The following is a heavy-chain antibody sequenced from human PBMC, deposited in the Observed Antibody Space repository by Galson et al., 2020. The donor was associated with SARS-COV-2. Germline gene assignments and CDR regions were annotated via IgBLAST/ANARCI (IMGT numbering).Heavy chain of an antibody. J-gene: IGHJ3*02. V-gene: IGHV3-21*01. CDR1: GFTFSSHS. CDR2: ISPSGDYI. D-gene: IGHD3-10*01. Sequence: GESLKISCAASGFTFSSHSMSWVRQAPGKGLEWVSSISPSGDYIYYADSVKGRFTISRDNAKNSLYLQMSSLRAEDTVLYYCARDTVRGGPSGVFDIWGHGTMVTGSS. CDR3: ARDTVRGGPSGVFDI.